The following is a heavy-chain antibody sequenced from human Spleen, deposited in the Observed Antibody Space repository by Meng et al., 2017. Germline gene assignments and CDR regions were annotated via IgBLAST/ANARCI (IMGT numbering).Heavy chain of an antibody. Sequence: QWQPRQWSAGLLKPSTLLSLACAVYCGSFSGYYWSRNRQPQGMGLMWVGEISESANNNSTPSHQGPFSIAIDTSKNPFTLKLISVAAADMSVYYCARPSRYNWFDFWGQGTLVTVSS. J-gene: IGHJ5*01. CDR2: ISESANN. V-gene: IGHV4-34*01. CDR3: ARPSRYNWFDF. CDR1: CGSFSGYY.